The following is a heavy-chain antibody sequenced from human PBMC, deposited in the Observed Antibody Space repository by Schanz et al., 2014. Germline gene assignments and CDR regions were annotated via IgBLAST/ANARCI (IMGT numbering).Heavy chain of an antibody. D-gene: IGHD1-26*01. Sequence: QVQLVQSGAEVKKPGASVKVSCKASGYTFTRSVIIWVRQAPGQGLEWMGWIGGSDGNTNFAQKFQGRVTMTTDTSTSTVYMELRSLTSDDSAVYYCARDRDQWDGNYLDYWGQGTLVTVSS. J-gene: IGHJ4*02. CDR3: ARDRDQWDGNYLDY. V-gene: IGHV1-18*01. CDR1: GYTFTRSV. CDR2: IGGSDGNT.